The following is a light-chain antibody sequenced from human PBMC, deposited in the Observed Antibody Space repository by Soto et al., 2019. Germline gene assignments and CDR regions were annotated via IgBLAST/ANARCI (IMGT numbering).Light chain of an antibody. CDR1: SSDVGGYNY. CDR2: DVS. V-gene: IGLV2-14*01. J-gene: IGLJ1*01. CDR3: SSYTSSSTSYV. Sequence: QPASVSGSPGQSITISCTGTSSDVGGYNYVSWYQQHPGKAPKLMIYDVSIRPSGVSNRFSGSKSANTASLTISGLQAEDQADYYCSSYTSSSTSYVFGTGTKLTVL.